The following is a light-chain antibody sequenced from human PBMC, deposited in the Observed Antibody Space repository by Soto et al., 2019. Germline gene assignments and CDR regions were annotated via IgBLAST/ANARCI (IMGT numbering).Light chain of an antibody. J-gene: IGKJ4*01. V-gene: IGKV3-20*01. CDR1: QSVSSSY. Sequence: EIVLTQSPGTLSLSPGERATLSCRASQSVSSSYLAWYQQKPGQAPRLLIYAASSRATGIPDRFSGSGSGTDFTLTISRLEPEDFAVYYCQQYGSSPLTFGGVTKVEIK. CDR3: QQYGSSPLT. CDR2: AAS.